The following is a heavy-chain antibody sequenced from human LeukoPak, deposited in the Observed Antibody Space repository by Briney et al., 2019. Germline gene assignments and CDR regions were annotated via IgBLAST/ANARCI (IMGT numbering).Heavy chain of an antibody. CDR2: IIPIFGTA. V-gene: IGHV1-69*05. CDR1: GGTFSSYA. J-gene: IGHJ4*02. CDR3: ARDRIPAVAGTFDY. D-gene: IGHD6-19*01. Sequence: SVKVSCRASGGTFSSYAISWVRQAPGQGLEWMGGIIPIFGTANYAQKFQGRVTITTDESTSTAYMELSSLRSEDTAVYYCARDRIPAVAGTFDYWGQGTLVTVSS.